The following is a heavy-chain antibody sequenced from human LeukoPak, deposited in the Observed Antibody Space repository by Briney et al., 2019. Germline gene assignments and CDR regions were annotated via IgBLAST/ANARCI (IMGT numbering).Heavy chain of an antibody. Sequence: ASVKVSCKVSGYTLTELSMHWVRQAPGKGLEWMGGFDPEDGETIYAQKFQGRVTMTRDTSISTAYMELSRLRSDDTAVYYCARGEYSSSSGVYYYYMDVWGKGTTVTVSS. CDR3: ARGEYSSSSGVYYYYMDV. CDR1: GYTLTELS. CDR2: FDPEDGET. V-gene: IGHV1-24*01. D-gene: IGHD6-6*01. J-gene: IGHJ6*03.